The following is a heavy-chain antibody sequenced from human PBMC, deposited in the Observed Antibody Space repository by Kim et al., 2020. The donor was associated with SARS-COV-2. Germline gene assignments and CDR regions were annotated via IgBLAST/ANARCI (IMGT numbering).Heavy chain of an antibody. J-gene: IGHJ4*02. CDR1: GFTFSSNS. CDR3: ARDRVELLLCFSQETYDCDY. CDR2: ISSSSSYI. V-gene: IGHV3-21*01. D-gene: IGHD1-26*01. Sequence: GGSLRLSCAASGFTFSSNSMNWVRQAPGKGLEWVSSISSSSSYIYYADSEKGRFTISRDNAKNTQYLQMNSLRAEDKAVYYCARDRVELLLCFSQETYDCDYWGQGTMVSVSA.